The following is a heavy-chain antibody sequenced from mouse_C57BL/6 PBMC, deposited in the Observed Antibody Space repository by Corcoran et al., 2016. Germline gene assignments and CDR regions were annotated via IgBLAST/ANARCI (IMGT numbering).Heavy chain of an antibody. CDR1: GYTFTSYW. CDR3: ARIDYV. V-gene: IGHV1-69*01. J-gene: IGHJ2*01. D-gene: IGHD2-13*01. CDR2: IDPSDSYT. Sequence: QVQLQQPGAELVMPGASVKLSCKASGYTFTSYWMHWVKQRPGQGLEWIGEIDPSDSYTNYNQKFKGKSTLTVDKSSSTAYMQLSSLTSEDSAVYYCARIDYVWGQGTTLTVSS.